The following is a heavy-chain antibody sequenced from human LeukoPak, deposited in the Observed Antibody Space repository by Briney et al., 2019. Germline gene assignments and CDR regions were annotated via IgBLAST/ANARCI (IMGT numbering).Heavy chain of an antibody. Sequence: ASVKVSCKASGYTFTYYYMHWVRQAPGHGPEWMGWINPYSGGTNYAQNFQGRVTMTRDTSISTAYMELSRLRSDDTAVYYCARDVGTTEVWFDPWGQGTLVTVSS. CDR1: GYTFTYYY. J-gene: IGHJ5*02. D-gene: IGHD1-7*01. CDR2: INPYSGGT. V-gene: IGHV1-2*02. CDR3: ARDVGTTEVWFDP.